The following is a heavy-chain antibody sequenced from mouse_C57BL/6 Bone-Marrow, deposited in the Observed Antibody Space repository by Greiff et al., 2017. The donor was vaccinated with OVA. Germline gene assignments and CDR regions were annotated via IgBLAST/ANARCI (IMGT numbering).Heavy chain of an antibody. D-gene: IGHD2-3*01. CDR3: ARDGYSRPWFAY. Sequence: QVQLQQSDAELVKPGASVKISCKVSGYTFTDHTIHWMKQRPEQGLEWIGYIYPRDGSTKYNEKFKGKATLTVDTSSSTAYMELHSLTSEDSAVYFCARDGYSRPWFAYWGQGTLVTVSA. CDR2: IYPRDGST. V-gene: IGHV1-78*01. CDR1: GYTFTDHT. J-gene: IGHJ3*01.